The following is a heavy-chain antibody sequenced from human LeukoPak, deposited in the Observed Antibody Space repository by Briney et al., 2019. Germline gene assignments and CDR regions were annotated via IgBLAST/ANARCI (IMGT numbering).Heavy chain of an antibody. D-gene: IGHD3-22*01. CDR3: ARDYYDSSGYYYVFAY. Sequence: GASVKVSCKASGYTFTGYYMHWVRQAPGQGLEWMGWISAYNGNTNQAQKLQGRVTVTTDTSTRTAYMELRSLRSDDTAVYYCARDYYDSSGYYYVFAYWGQGTLVTVSS. CDR2: ISAYNGNT. J-gene: IGHJ4*02. V-gene: IGHV1-18*04. CDR1: GYTFTGYY.